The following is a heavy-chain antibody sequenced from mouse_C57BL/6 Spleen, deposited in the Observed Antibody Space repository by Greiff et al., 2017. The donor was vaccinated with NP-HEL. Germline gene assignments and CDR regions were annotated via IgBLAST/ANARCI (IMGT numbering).Heavy chain of an antibody. CDR2: IYPGSGST. J-gene: IGHJ1*03. CDR3: ARDSNYNPYWYFDV. CDR1: GYTFTSYW. D-gene: IGHD2-5*01. Sequence: VQLQQPGAELVKPGASVKMSCKASGYTFTSYWITWVKQRPGQGLEWIGDIYPGSGSTNYNEKFKSKATLTVDTSSSTAYMQLSSLTSEDSAVYYCARDSNYNPYWYFDVWGTGTTVTVSS. V-gene: IGHV1-55*01.